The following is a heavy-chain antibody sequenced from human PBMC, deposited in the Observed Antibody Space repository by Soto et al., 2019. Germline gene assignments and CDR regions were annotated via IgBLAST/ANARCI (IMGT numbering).Heavy chain of an antibody. CDR3: AREGHAPYYNSGMDV. Sequence: QVQVVQSGDEVKKPGASVKVSCKASGYTFTNYGFSWVRQAPGQGLEWMGWISGYNGNTKYAEKFQGRVTMTTDTATSTAHMELRSLRSDDTAVYYCAREGHAPYYNSGMDVWGQGTAVTVSS. CDR1: GYTFTNYG. CDR2: ISGYNGNT. V-gene: IGHV1-18*01. J-gene: IGHJ6*02.